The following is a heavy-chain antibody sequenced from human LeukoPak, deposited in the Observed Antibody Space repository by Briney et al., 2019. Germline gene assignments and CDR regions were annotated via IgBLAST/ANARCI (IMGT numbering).Heavy chain of an antibody. CDR2: IYHSGST. CDR1: GYSISSGYY. V-gene: IGHV4-38-2*02. J-gene: IGHJ6*03. D-gene: IGHD2-2*01. Sequence: SETLSLTCAVSGYSISSGYYWGWIRQPPGKGLEWIGSIYHSGSTYYNPSLKSRVTISVDTSKNQFSLKLSSVPAADTAVYYCAREIYCSSTSCQGYYYMDVWGKGTTVTVSS. CDR3: AREIYCSSTSCQGYYYMDV.